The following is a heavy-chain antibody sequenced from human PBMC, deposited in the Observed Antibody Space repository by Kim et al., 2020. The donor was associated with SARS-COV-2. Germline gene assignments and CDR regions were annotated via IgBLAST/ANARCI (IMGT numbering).Heavy chain of an antibody. CDR3: AKGEGYDISYFFYY. J-gene: IGHJ4*02. Sequence: GGSLRLSCAASGFIFDDYAMHWVRQAPGKGLEWVSGISWNSGSIGYADSVKGRFTISRDNAKNSLYLQMNSLRADDTAFYYCAKGEGYDISYFFYYWGQGALVAVSS. V-gene: IGHV3-9*01. D-gene: IGHD3-9*01. CDR1: GFIFDDYA. CDR2: ISWNSGSI.